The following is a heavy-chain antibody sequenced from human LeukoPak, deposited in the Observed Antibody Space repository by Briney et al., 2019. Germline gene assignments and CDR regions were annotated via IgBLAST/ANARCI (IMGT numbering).Heavy chain of an antibody. CDR1: GGSLSSYY. CDR2: IYTSGST. V-gene: IGHV4-4*07. J-gene: IGHJ5*02. CDR3: AEEGQVWLKSGWFDP. Sequence: SETLSLTRTVSGGSLSSYYWSWIRHPAGEGREWIGRIYTSGSTNYNPSLKSRVTMSVDTSKNQFSLKLSSVTAADTAVYSCAEEGQVWLKSGWFDPWGQGTLVTVSS. D-gene: IGHD6-19*01.